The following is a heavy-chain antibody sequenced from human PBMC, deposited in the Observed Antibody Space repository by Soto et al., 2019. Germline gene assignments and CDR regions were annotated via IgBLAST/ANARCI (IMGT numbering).Heavy chain of an antibody. CDR2: INHSGST. CDR1: GGSFSGYY. V-gene: IGHV4-34*01. Sequence: LSLTCAVYGGSFSGYYWSWIRQPPGKGLEWIGEINHSGSTNYNPSLKSRVTISVDTSKNQFSLKLSSVTAADTAVYYCARGPRYRFDYWGQGTLVTVSS. CDR3: ARGPRYRFDY. D-gene: IGHD3-9*01. J-gene: IGHJ4*02.